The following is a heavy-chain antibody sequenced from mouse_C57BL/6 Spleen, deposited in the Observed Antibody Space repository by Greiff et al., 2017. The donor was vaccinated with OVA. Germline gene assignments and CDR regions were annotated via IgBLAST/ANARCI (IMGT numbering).Heavy chain of an antibody. Sequence: VQLQQPGAELVKPGASVKMSCKASGYTFTSYWITWVKPRPGQGLEWIGDIYPGSGSHNYNEKFKSKATLTVDTSTSTAYMQLSILTADDSAVYCCASRDYYGSSYWFAYWGQGTLVTVSA. D-gene: IGHD1-1*01. CDR1: GYTFTSYW. CDR3: ASRDYYGSSYWFAY. V-gene: IGHV1-55*01. J-gene: IGHJ3*01. CDR2: IYPGSGSH.